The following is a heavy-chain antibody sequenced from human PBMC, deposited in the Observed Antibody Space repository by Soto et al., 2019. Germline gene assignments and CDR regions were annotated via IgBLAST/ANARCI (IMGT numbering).Heavy chain of an antibody. CDR2: VSGSGGST. J-gene: IGHJ4*02. V-gene: IGHV3-23*01. CDR3: AKDKGHDYSKFMFDY. Sequence: EVQLLESGGGLVQPGGSLRLSCAASGFTFSSYAMSWVRQAPGKGLEWVSAVSGSGGSTYYADSVKGRFTISRDNSKNTLYLQMNSLRAEDTAVYYCAKDKGHDYSKFMFDYWGQGTLVTVSS. D-gene: IGHD4-4*01. CDR1: GFTFSSYA.